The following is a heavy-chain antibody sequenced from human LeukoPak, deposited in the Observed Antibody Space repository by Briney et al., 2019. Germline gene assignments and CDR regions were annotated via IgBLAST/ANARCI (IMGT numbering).Heavy chain of an antibody. CDR2: ISSSSSYI. V-gene: IGHV3-21*01. D-gene: IGHD5-18*01. CDR3: ARDRSNSYGRRSFDY. J-gene: IGHJ4*02. CDR1: GFTFSSYS. Sequence: PGGSLRLSCAASGFTFSSYSMNWVRQAPGKGLEWVSSISSSSSYIYYADSVKGRSTISRDNAKNSLYLQMNSLRAEDTAVYYCARDRSNSYGRRSFDYWGQGTLVTVSS.